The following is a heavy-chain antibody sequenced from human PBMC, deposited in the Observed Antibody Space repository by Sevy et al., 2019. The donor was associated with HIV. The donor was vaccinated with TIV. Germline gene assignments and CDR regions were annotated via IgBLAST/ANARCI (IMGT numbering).Heavy chain of an antibody. D-gene: IGHD4-17*01. CDR3: ARDLEFYDYGDYGPAFMPDY. V-gene: IGHV3-33*01. CDR1: GFTFSTYG. J-gene: IGHJ4*02. CDR2: IWFDGSNT. Sequence: PGGSLRLSCAASGFTFSTYGMHWVRQAPGKGLEWVAVIWFDGSNTYYADSVKGRFTISRDIAKNTLHLQMNSLGAEDTAVYYCARDLEFYDYGDYGPAFMPDYWGQGTLVTVSS.